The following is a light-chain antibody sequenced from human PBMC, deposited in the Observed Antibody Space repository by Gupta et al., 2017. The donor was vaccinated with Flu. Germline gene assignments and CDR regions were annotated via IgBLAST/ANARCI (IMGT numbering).Light chain of an antibody. Sequence: VTPGVSASNSCRSSRSLRHHDGINYFGCHQQTRGHSRLLIIYVCSRAASGVPHRFSGRSSGAYFPMKSSLESADYVVVYCWRQALQSPWTFGQGTKVDIK. CDR3: RQALQSPWT. J-gene: IGKJ1*01. CDR1: RSLRHHDGINY. V-gene: IGKV2-28*01. CDR2: VCS.